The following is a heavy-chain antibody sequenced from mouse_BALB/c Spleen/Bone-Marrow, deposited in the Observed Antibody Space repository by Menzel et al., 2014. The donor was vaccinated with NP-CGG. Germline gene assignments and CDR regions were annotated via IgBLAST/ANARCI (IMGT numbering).Heavy chain of an antibody. D-gene: IGHD1-1*01. Sequence: GSELVRPGASVKLSCKASGYTFTSYWMHWVKQRPGQGLEWIGNIYPGSGSTNYDEKFKSKATLTVDTSSSTAYMQLSSLTSEDSAVYYCRSYDYTMDYWGQGTSVTVSS. CDR2: IYPGSGST. V-gene: IGHV1S22*01. J-gene: IGHJ4*01. CDR1: GYTFTSYW. CDR3: RSYDYTMDY.